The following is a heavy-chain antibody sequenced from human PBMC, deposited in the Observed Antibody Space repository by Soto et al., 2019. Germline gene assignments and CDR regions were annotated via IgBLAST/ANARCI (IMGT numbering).Heavy chain of an antibody. J-gene: IGHJ4*02. Sequence: EVQLVESGGGLVKPGGSLRLSCAASGFTFSSYSMNWVRQAPGKGLEWVSSISSSSSYIYYADSVKGRITISRDNAKNSLYLQMNSLRAEDTAVYYCARDPPHYSSSDDFDYWGQGTLVTVSS. CDR2: ISSSSSYI. D-gene: IGHD6-6*01. CDR3: ARDPPHYSSSDDFDY. CDR1: GFTFSSYS. V-gene: IGHV3-21*01.